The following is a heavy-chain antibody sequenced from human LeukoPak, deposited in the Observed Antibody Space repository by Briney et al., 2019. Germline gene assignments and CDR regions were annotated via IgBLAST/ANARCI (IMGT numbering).Heavy chain of an antibody. CDR3: VKDRCDRTTCPEV. Sequence: GGSLRLSCAASGFTFSTYAMTWVRQAPGEGLEWVSGISGSGGSTSYTDSVKGRFTISRDNSKNTLHLQMSSLRAEDTALYYCVKDRCDRTTCPEVWGQGTLVTVSS. CDR2: ISGSGGST. J-gene: IGHJ4*02. CDR1: GFTFSTYA. D-gene: IGHD2-2*01. V-gene: IGHV3-23*01.